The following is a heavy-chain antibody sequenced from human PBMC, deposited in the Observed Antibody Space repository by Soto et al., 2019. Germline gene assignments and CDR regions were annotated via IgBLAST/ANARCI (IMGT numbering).Heavy chain of an antibody. CDR2: ISGSGGTT. D-gene: IGHD3-22*01. V-gene: IGHV3-23*01. Sequence: GGSLRLSCAGSGFSFSSYAMNWVRQTPGKRLEWVSTISGSGGTTYYADSVKGRFTISRDNSKNPLYLQIDSLRADDTAIYYCAISTCYDSSGYPDASCGRRTLVTVSS. J-gene: IGHJ5*02. CDR1: GFSFSSYA. CDR3: AISTCYDSSGYPDAS.